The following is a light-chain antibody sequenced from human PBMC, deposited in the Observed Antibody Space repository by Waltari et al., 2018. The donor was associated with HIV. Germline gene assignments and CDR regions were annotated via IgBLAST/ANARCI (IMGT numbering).Light chain of an antibody. J-gene: IGLJ3*02. V-gene: IGLV2-11*01. CDR3: CSFAGSYTLV. Sequence: QSALTQPRSVSGSPGQSGTISCTGTSRDIGDYNHVSCYQQHPGKAPKLMIYDVTKRPSGVPDRFAGSKSGNTASLTISGLQAEDEAAYYGCSFAGSYTLVFGGGTKLTVL. CDR2: DVT. CDR1: SRDIGDYNH.